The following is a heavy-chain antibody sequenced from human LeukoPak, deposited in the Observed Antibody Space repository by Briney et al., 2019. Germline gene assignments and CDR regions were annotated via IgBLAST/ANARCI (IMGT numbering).Heavy chain of an antibody. D-gene: IGHD6-13*01. Sequence: GGSLRLSCAASGFTFRDYAMSWVRQAPGKGLEWVSGISGSGAGTYYADSVKGRFTISRDNSKNTLDLQMSSLRAEDTALYYCAKGKGQQLALEFWGQGTLVTVSS. J-gene: IGHJ4*02. CDR1: GFTFRDYA. V-gene: IGHV3-23*01. CDR3: AKGKGQQLALEF. CDR2: ISGSGAGT.